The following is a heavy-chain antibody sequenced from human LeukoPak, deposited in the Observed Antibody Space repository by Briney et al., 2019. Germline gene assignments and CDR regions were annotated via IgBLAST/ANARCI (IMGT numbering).Heavy chain of an antibody. J-gene: IGHJ4*02. Sequence: GGSLRLSCAASGSTFSSHTMNWVRQAPGKGLEWISYISNTGSVIYYADSVKGRFTISRDNAKNSLYLQMNSLRAEDTAVYYCARSPYCSSTSCYAGVYYFDYWGQGTLVTVSS. CDR3: ARSPYCSSTSCYAGVYYFDY. V-gene: IGHV3-48*04. CDR2: ISNTGSVI. D-gene: IGHD2-2*01. CDR1: GSTFSSHT.